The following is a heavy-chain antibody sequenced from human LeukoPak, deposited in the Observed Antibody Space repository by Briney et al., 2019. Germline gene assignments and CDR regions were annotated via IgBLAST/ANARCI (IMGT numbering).Heavy chain of an antibody. CDR3: ARGGTVRIAAAGTFDY. Sequence: PSETLSLTCAVYGGSFSGYYWSWIRQPPGKGLEWIGEINHSGSTNYNPSLKSRVTISVDTSKNQFSLKLSSVTAADTAVYYCARGGTVRIAAAGTFDYWGQGTLVTVSS. J-gene: IGHJ4*02. V-gene: IGHV4-34*01. D-gene: IGHD6-13*01. CDR2: INHSGST. CDR1: GGSFSGYY.